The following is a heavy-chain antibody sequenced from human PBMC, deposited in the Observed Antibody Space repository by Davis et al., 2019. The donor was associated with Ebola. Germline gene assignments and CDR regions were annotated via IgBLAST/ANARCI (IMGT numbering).Heavy chain of an antibody. D-gene: IGHD2-2*01. V-gene: IGHV4-59*02. CDR2: IYNSGST. CDR3: ARTPCSSTSCYDYYGMDV. J-gene: IGHJ6*02. CDR1: GESVSSFY. Sequence: MPSETLSLTCTVSGESVSSFYWSWIRQPPGKGLEWIGYIYNSGSTNYNPSLKSRVTISVDTSKNQFSLKLSSVTAADTAVYYCARTPCSSTSCYDYYGMDVWGQGTTVTVSS.